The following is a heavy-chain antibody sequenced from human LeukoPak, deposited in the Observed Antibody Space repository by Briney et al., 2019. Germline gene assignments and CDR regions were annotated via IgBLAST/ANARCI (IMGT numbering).Heavy chain of an antibody. V-gene: IGHV4-59*08. D-gene: IGHD5-24*01. CDR1: GGSISSYY. CDR2: IYYSGST. CDR3: ARTTARDGYTRRIAFDI. Sequence: SETLSLTCTVSGGSISSYYWSWIRQPPGKGLEWIGYIYYSGSTNYNPSLKSRVTISVDTSKNQFSLKLSSVTAADTAVYYCARTTARDGYTRRIAFDIWGQGTMVTVSS. J-gene: IGHJ3*02.